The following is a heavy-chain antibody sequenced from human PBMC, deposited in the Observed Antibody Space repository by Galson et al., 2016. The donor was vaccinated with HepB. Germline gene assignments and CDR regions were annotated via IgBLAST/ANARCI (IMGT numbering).Heavy chain of an antibody. CDR1: YTFSSNY. CDR3: ARARGFGSHDAFDF. CDR2: INPTGGRT. D-gene: IGHD3-10*01. Sequence: YTFSSNYLHWVRQAPGQGLEWMEIINPTGGRTTYAQKFQGRVTMTRDTSTSTVYMELSSPRYEDTAMYYCARARGFGSHDAFDFWGQGTMVTVSS. J-gene: IGHJ3*01. V-gene: IGHV1-46*01.